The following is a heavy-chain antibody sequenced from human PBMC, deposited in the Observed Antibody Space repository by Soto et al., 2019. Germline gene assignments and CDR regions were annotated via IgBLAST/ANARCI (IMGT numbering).Heavy chain of an antibody. CDR2: IYYSGST. Sequence: PSQSLSLTCTVSCGSISSGDYYWSWIRQPPGKGLEWIGYIYYSGSTYYNPSLKSRVTISVDTSKNQLSLKLSTVTAADTAVYYCARGASYYYDSSGYHAFDIWGQGTMVTVSS. D-gene: IGHD3-22*01. CDR3: ARGASYYYDSSGYHAFDI. V-gene: IGHV4-30-4*08. J-gene: IGHJ3*02. CDR1: CGSISSGDYY.